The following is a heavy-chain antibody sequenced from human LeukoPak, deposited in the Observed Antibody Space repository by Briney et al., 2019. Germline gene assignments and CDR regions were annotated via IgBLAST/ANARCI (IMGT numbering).Heavy chain of an antibody. J-gene: IGHJ3*02. CDR3: ATHSRSGSGGSENAFEI. CDR1: GGSVSSDSYD. Sequence: SETLSLTCTVSGGSVSSDSYDWSWIRQPPGKGLEWIGYIYYSGSTSYNPSLNSRVTISVDTSKNQFSLKLNSVTAADTAVYYCATHSRSGSGGSENAFEIWGQGTMVTVSS. V-gene: IGHV4-61*01. D-gene: IGHD5-12*01. CDR2: IYYSGST.